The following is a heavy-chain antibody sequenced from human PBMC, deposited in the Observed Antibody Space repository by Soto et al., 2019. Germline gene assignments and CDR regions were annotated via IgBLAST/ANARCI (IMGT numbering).Heavy chain of an antibody. J-gene: IGHJ6*02. CDR2: ISAYNGNT. CDR1: GYTFTSYG. D-gene: IGHD3-10*01. CDR3: ARSLWFGELLYYYYGMDV. V-gene: IGHV1-18*01. Sequence: ASVKVSCKASGYTFTSYGISWVRQAPGQGLEWKGWISAYNGNTNYAQKLQGRVTMTTDTSTSTAYMELRSLRSDDTAVYYCARSLWFGELLYYYYGMDVWGQGTTVTV.